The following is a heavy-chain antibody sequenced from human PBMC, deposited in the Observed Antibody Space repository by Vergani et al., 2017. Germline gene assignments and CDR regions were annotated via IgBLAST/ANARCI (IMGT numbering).Heavy chain of an antibody. CDR1: GFTFSSYS. Sequence: EVQLVESGGGLVKPGGSLRLSCAASGFTFSSYSMNWVRQAPGKGLEWVSSISSSSSYIYYADSVKGRFTISRDNAKNSLYLQMNSLRAEDTAVYYCARDARTYYHGSGLDYWGQGTLVTVSS. V-gene: IGHV3-21*01. CDR2: ISSSSSYI. CDR3: ARDARTYYHGSGLDY. D-gene: IGHD3-10*01. J-gene: IGHJ4*02.